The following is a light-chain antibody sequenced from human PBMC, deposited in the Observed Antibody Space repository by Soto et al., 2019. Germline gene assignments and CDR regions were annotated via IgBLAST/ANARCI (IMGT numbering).Light chain of an antibody. CDR2: AAS. CDR3: QQGDSFPIT. Sequence: DIQMTQSPSSVSASVGDRVTITCRASPSISSSLAWYQQKPGTVPKLLIYAASSLQSGVPSRFSGRGAGTQFTLSITSLQPEDFGTYYCQQGDSFPITFGQGTRLDIK. V-gene: IGKV1-12*01. J-gene: IGKJ5*01. CDR1: PSISSS.